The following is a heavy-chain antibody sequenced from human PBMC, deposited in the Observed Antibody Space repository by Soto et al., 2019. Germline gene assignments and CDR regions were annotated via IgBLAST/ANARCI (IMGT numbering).Heavy chain of an antibody. Sequence: EVQLLESGGGLVQPGGSLRLSCAASGFTFSSYAMSWVRQAPGKGLEWVSAISGSGGSTYYADSVKGRFTISRDNSKNTLYLQMSSLRAEDTAVYYCAKEDMGYCISTSCMYYYYGMDVWGQGTTVTVSS. V-gene: IGHV3-23*01. J-gene: IGHJ6*02. CDR3: AKEDMGYCISTSCMYYYYGMDV. CDR2: ISGSGGST. D-gene: IGHD2-2*01. CDR1: GFTFSSYA.